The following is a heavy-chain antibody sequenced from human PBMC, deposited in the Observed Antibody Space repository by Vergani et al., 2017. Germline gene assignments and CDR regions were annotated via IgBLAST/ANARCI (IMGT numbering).Heavy chain of an antibody. CDR1: GFTFSSYG. J-gene: IGHJ4*02. D-gene: IGHD6-19*01. Sequence: QVQLVESGGGVVQPGRSLRLSCAASGFTFSSYGMHWVRQAPGKGLEWVAVIWYDGSNKYYADSVKGRFTISRDNSKNTLYLQMNSLRAEDTAVYYCARGAIPGIAVGGFDYWGQGTLVTVSS. CDR3: ARGAIPGIAVGGFDY. V-gene: IGHV3-33*01. CDR2: IWYDGSNK.